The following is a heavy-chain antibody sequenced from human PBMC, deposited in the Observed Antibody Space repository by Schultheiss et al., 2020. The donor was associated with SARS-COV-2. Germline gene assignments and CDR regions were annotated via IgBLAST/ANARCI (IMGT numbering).Heavy chain of an antibody. D-gene: IGHD3-3*01. J-gene: IGHJ6*02. CDR1: GYTFTSYA. CDR2: INAGNGNT. V-gene: IGHV1-3*01. Sequence: ASVKVSCKASGYTFTSYAMHWVRQAPGQRLEWMGWINAGNGNTNYAQKLQGRVTMTTDTSTSTAYMELRSLRSDDTAVYYCARAAYYDFWSGQEYYYYGMDVWGQGTTVTVSS. CDR3: ARAAYYDFWSGQEYYYYGMDV.